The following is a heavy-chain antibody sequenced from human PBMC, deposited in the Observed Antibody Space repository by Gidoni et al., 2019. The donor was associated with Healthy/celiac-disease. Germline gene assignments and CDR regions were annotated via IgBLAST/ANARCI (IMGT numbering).Heavy chain of an antibody. J-gene: IGHJ5*01. CDR2: ISWDGGST. V-gene: IGHV3-43D*03. Sequence: EVQLVESGGVVVQPGGSLRLSSPPSGLTFDDFAMHCVRQAPGKGLEWVSLISWDGGSTYYADSVKGRFTISRDNSKNSLYLQMNSLRAEDTAWYYCAKESPGGWFDSWGQGTLVTVSS. CDR1: GLTFDDFA. CDR3: AKESPGGWFDS. D-gene: IGHD3-16*01.